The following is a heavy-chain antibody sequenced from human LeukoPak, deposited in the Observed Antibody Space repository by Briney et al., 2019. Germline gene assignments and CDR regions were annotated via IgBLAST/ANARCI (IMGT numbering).Heavy chain of an antibody. CDR3: ATYRQVLLPFES. CDR2: ISVSGGST. Sequence: GGSLRLSCAASGFTFSSYAMSWVRQAPGKALEWVSAISVSGGSTYYADSVKGRFTISRDNSKNTLYLQMNSLRAEDTAVYYCATYRQVLLPFESWGQGTLVTVSS. V-gene: IGHV3-23*01. J-gene: IGHJ4*02. D-gene: IGHD2-8*02. CDR1: GFTFSSYA.